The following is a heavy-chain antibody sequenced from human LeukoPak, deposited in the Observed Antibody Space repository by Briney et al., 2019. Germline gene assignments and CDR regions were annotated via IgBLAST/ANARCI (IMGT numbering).Heavy chain of an antibody. J-gene: IGHJ4*02. V-gene: IGHV3-23*01. Sequence: GGSLRVSCVVSGFSFSSYPMSWVRQAPGKGLEWVSVVSESGDITHYADSMKGRFTISRDNTKNTLILQMNSLRAEDTAVYYCGRDLGGRSGYWGQGTLVTVSS. CDR3: GRDLGGRSGY. CDR2: VSESGDIT. D-gene: IGHD1-26*01. CDR1: GFSFSSYP.